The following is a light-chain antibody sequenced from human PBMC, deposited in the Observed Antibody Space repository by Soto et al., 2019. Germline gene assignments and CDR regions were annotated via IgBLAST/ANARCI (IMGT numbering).Light chain of an antibody. V-gene: IGKV3-20*01. CDR3: QQYGSLSWT. Sequence: ERVLTQSPATLSMSPGERATLSCRASRGVSSNLAWYQQKPGQAPRIIIFGASGRATGIPDRFSGSGSGTDFTLTISRLEPEDFAVYYCQQYGSLSWTFGQGTKVDI. CDR2: GAS. CDR1: RGVSSN. J-gene: IGKJ1*01.